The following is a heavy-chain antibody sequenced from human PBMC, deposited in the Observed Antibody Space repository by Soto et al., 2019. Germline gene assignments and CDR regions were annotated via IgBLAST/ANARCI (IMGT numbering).Heavy chain of an antibody. CDR2: IGGSGCTT. J-gene: IGHJ6*02. Sequence: EVQLLESGGGLVQPGGSLRLSCAASGFTFSRFAMNWVRQAPGKGLEWVSGIGGSGCTTYYADSVKGRFTISRDNSKNTLFLQMNSLRTEDTAVYYCAKDSLGDYYYYGLDVWGQGTTVTVSS. V-gene: IGHV3-23*01. D-gene: IGHD2-15*01. CDR3: AKDSLGDYYYYGLDV. CDR1: GFTFSRFA.